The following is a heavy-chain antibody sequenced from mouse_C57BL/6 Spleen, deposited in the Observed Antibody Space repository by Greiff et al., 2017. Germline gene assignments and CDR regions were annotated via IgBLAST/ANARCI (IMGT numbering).Heavy chain of an antibody. D-gene: IGHD2-4*01. J-gene: IGHJ4*01. V-gene: IGHV2-5*01. CDR1: GFSLTSYG. CDR3: AKKNYDHYYAMDY. Sequence: LQESGPGLVQPSQSLSITCTVSGFSLTSYGVHWVRQSPGKGLEWLGVIWRGGSTDYNAAFMSRLSITKDNSKSQVFFKMNSLQADDTAIYYCAKKNYDHYYAMDYWGQGTSVTVSS. CDR2: IWRGGST.